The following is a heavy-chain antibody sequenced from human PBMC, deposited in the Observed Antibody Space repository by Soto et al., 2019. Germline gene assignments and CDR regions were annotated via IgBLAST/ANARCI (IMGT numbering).Heavy chain of an antibody. Sequence: SETLSLTCAVYGGSFSGYYWTWIRQPPGKGLEWIGYIYYSGSTNYNPSLKSRVTISVDTSKNQFSLKLSSVTAADTAVYYCARAGGLGAMAVDYWGQGTRVTVSS. CDR1: GGSFSGYY. J-gene: IGHJ4*02. V-gene: IGHV4-59*12. D-gene: IGHD6-19*01. CDR2: IYYSGST. CDR3: ARAGGLGAMAVDY.